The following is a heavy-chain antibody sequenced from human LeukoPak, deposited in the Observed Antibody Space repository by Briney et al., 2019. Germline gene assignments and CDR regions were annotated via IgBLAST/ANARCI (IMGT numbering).Heavy chain of an antibody. V-gene: IGHV1-2*06. D-gene: IGHD3-10*01. Sequence: ASVKVSCKAAGYTFTAYFIHWVRQAPGQGLGWMGRINPNTGGTNSPQKFQGRVTMTRDTSINTVYMELRILRSDDTATYYCAAGYYGSGSYYRWGQGTLVTVSS. CDR2: INPNTGGT. J-gene: IGHJ5*02. CDR1: GYTFTAYF. CDR3: AAGYYGSGSYYR.